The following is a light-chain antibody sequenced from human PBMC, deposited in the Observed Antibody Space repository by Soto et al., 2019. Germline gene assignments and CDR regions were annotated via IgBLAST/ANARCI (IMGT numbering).Light chain of an antibody. J-gene: IGKJ5*01. Sequence: EIVLAQSPGTLSFSPGGRATLSCRCSQSVSSSYLAWYQQKPGQAPRLLIYGASSRATGIPDRFSGSGSGTDFTLTISRLEPEDFAVYYCQQYGSSPPITFGQGTRLEIK. CDR3: QQYGSSPPIT. CDR2: GAS. CDR1: QSVSSSY. V-gene: IGKV3-20*01.